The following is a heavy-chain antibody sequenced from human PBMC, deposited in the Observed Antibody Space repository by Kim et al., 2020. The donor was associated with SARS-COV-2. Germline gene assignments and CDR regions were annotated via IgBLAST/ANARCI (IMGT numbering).Heavy chain of an antibody. D-gene: IGHD3-16*01. CDR2: IYSGGSST. V-gene: IGHV3-23*03. CDR3: AKVRGGPAFFFDY. CDR1: GFTFSSYA. Sequence: GGSLRLFCAASGFTFSSYAMSWVRQAPGKGLEWVSVIYSGGSSTYYADSVKGRFTISRDNSKNTLYLQMNSLRAEDTAVYYCAKVRGGPAFFFDYWGQGTLVTVSS. J-gene: IGHJ4*02.